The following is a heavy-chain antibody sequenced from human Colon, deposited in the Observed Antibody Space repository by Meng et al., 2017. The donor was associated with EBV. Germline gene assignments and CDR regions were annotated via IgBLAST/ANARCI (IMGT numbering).Heavy chain of an antibody. CDR1: GASISSSSSD. CDR2: IYYSGST. J-gene: IGHJ2*01. D-gene: IGHD7-27*01. V-gene: IGHV4-39*01. CDR3: ASPLGILGIVDL. Sequence: QWRGSGPGWWKPSETLPLTCTVSGASISSSSSDWGGIRQPPGKGLEWIGSIYYSGSTYYTPSLKSRVPISVDTSKNQFSLKLSSVTAADTAVYYCASPLGILGIVDLWGRGTLVTVSS.